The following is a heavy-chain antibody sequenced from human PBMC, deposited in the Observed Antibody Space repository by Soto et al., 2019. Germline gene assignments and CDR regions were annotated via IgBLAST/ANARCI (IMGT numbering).Heavy chain of an antibody. V-gene: IGHV3-30*03. Sequence: GGSLRLSCAASGFTFSSYGMHWVRQAPGKGLEWVAVISYDGSNKYYADSVKGRFTISRDNSKNTLYLQMNSLRAEDTAVYYCARDPYCSGGSCYFHSTYYFDYWGQGTLVTVSS. J-gene: IGHJ4*02. CDR2: ISYDGSNK. CDR1: GFTFSSYG. D-gene: IGHD2-15*01. CDR3: ARDPYCSGGSCYFHSTYYFDY.